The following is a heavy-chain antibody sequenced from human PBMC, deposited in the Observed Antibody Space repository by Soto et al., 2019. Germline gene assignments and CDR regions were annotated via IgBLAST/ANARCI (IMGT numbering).Heavy chain of an antibody. CDR2: IYSGGST. CDR1: GFTVSGNY. J-gene: IGHJ4*02. V-gene: IGHV3-66*01. Sequence: EVQLLESGGGLVQPGGSLRLSCSASGFTVSGNYMSWVRQAPGKGLEWVSVIYSGGSTYYADSVKGRFTISRDNSKNPLYLQMNSLRVEDTAVYFCARVKMTTHYFETWGQGTLVTVSS. CDR3: ARVKMTTHYFET.